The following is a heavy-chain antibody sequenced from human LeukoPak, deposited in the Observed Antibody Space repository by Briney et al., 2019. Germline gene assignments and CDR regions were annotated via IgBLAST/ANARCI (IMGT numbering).Heavy chain of an antibody. CDR1: GGTFSSHA. J-gene: IGHJ4*02. CDR3: ALRITMVRGDPDFDY. D-gene: IGHD3-10*01. Sequence: ASVKVSCKASGGTFSSHAISWVRQAPGQGLEWMGGIIPIFGTANYAQKFQGRVTITADESTSTAYMELSSLRSEDTAVYYCALRITMVRGDPDFDYWGQGTLVTVSS. V-gene: IGHV1-69*01. CDR2: IIPIFGTA.